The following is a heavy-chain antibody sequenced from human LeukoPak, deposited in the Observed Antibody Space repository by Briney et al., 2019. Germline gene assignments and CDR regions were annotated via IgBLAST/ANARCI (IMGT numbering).Heavy chain of an antibody. J-gene: IGHJ4*02. CDR1: GYTFTSYA. CDR2: INTNTGNP. CDR3: ARAGRWDSSGYYYESWDGDY. D-gene: IGHD3-22*01. Sequence: VASVKVSCKASGYTFTSYAMNWVRQAPGQGLEWMGWINTNTGNPTYAQDFTGRFVFSLDTSVSTTYMQISSLKTEDTAVYYCARAGRWDSSGYYYESWDGDYWGQGTLVTVSS. V-gene: IGHV7-4-1*02.